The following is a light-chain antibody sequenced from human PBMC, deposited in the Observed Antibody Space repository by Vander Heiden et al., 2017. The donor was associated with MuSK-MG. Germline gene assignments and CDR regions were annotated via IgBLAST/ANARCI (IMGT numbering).Light chain of an antibody. CDR2: GAS. V-gene: IGKV3-20*01. J-gene: IGKJ4*01. CDR1: QSVSSSY. CDR3: QQDTSSLT. Sequence: EIVLTQSPGTLSLSPGERATLSCRASQSVSSSYLAWYQQKPGQAPRLLIYGASSRANGIPARFSGSGSGTDFTLTSSRREHQDFAVYSLQQDTSSLTFGGGTKVEIK.